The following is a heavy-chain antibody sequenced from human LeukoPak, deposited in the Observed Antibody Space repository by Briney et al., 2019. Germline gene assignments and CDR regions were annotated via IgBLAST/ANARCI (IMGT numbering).Heavy chain of an antibody. V-gene: IGHV3-43*02. J-gene: IGHJ4*02. Sequence: GGSLTLSCAVSVFTFANYDMHWVRQAPGKGLEWVSLISGDVGSTYCADSVKGRFTIYSDNSKNSLYLQMNSLRTEDTALYYCAKGLHITSFGVAHPPDYWGQGTLVTFSS. D-gene: IGHD3-3*01. CDR2: ISGDVGST. CDR3: AKGLHITSFGVAHPPDY. CDR1: VFTFANYD.